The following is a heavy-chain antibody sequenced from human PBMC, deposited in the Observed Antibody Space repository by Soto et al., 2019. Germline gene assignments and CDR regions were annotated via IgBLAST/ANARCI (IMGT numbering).Heavy chain of an antibody. CDR3: ARQFLWSGYPTPLDY. CDR1: GFSLSTSGMC. D-gene: IGHD3-3*01. V-gene: IGHV2-70*11. CDR2: IDWDDDK. Sequence: GSGPTLVNPTQTLTLTCTFSGFSLSTSGMCVSWIRQPPGKALEWLARIDWDDDKYYSTSLKTRLTISKDTSKNQVVLTMTNMDPVDTATYYCARQFLWSGYPTPLDYWGQGTLVTVSS. J-gene: IGHJ4*02.